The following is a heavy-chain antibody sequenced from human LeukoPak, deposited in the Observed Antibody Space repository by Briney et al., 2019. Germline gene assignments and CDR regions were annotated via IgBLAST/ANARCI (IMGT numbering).Heavy chain of an antibody. V-gene: IGHV1-2*02. D-gene: IGHD3-22*01. CDR2: INPNSGGT. CDR1: GYTFTGYY. CDR3: AREGYYYDSLIDY. Sequence: GASVKVSCKASGYTFTGYYMHWVRQAPGQGLEWMGWINPNSGGTNYAQKFQGRVTMTRDTSISTAYMELSRLRSDDTAVYYCAREGYYYDSLIDYWAREPWSPSPQ. J-gene: IGHJ4*02.